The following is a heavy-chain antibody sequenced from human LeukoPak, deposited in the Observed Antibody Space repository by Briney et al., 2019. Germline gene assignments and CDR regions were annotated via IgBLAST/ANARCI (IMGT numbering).Heavy chain of an antibody. CDR1: GFSFSIFA. V-gene: IGHV3-30*04. D-gene: IGHD4-17*01. CDR2: ISYDGSYK. Sequence: PGRSLRLSCAASGFSFSIFAVHWVRQAPGKGLEWVALISYDGSYKYYADSVKGRLTISRDNSKNTLYLQMNSLRAEDTAVYFCAREGDYRGNSYYYGMDVWGQGTTVTVSS. J-gene: IGHJ6*02. CDR3: AREGDYRGNSYYYGMDV.